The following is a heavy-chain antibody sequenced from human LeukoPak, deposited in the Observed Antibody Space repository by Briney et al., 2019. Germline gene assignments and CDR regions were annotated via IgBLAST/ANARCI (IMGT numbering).Heavy chain of an antibody. D-gene: IGHD5-24*01. CDR3: ARHESNGYIASAFDY. CDR2: IYPGDSGT. CDR1: GYSFTSYW. J-gene: IGHJ4*02. V-gene: IGHV5-51*01. Sequence: GESLKISCKGSGYSFTSYWIGWVRQMPGKGLEWMGIIYPGDSGTRYSPSFQGHVTISADKSISTAYLHWSSLKASDTAMYYCARHESNGYIASAFDYWGQGTLVTVSS.